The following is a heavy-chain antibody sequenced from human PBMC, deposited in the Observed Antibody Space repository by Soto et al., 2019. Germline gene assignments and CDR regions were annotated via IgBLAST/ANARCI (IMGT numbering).Heavy chain of an antibody. Sequence: PSETLSLTCTVSGGSISSYYWSWIRQPPGKGLEWIGYIYYSGSTNYNPSLKSRVTISVDTSKNQFSLKLSSVTAADTAVYYCARVAGYSGYNPVDYRGQGTLVTVSS. J-gene: IGHJ4*02. D-gene: IGHD5-12*01. CDR3: ARVAGYSGYNPVDY. CDR1: GGSISSYY. CDR2: IYYSGST. V-gene: IGHV4-59*01.